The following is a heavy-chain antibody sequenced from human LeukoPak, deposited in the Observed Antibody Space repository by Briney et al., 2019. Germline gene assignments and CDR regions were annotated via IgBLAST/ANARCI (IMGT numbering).Heavy chain of an antibody. V-gene: IGHV3-11*04. J-gene: IGHJ6*03. Sequence: GGSLRLSCAASGFTFSDYYMSWIRQAPGKGLEWVSYISSSGSTIYYADSVKGRFTISRDNAKNSLYLQMNSLRAEDTAVYYCARGVATIDGYYYYMDVWGKGTTVTVSS. CDR2: ISSSGSTI. CDR3: ARGVATIDGYYYYMDV. D-gene: IGHD5-24*01. CDR1: GFTFSDYY.